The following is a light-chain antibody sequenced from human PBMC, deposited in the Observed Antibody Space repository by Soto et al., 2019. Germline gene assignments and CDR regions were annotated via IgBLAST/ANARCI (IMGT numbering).Light chain of an antibody. CDR1: QSVDTY. V-gene: IGKV3-11*01. Sequence: EIVLTQSPATLSLSPGERATLSCRASQSVDTYLAWYQQKPGQAPRLLIYDISNRATGIPARFSGSGSGTDFTLTISSLEPEDFAVYYCQQRNTWPPIFTFGPGTRVDFK. J-gene: IGKJ3*01. CDR3: QQRNTWPPIFT. CDR2: DIS.